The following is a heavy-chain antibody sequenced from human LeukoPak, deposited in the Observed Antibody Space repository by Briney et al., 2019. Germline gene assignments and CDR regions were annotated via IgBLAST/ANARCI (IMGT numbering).Heavy chain of an antibody. CDR3: ARHYLSDGILSTFDP. D-gene: IGHD2-2*01. J-gene: IGHJ5*02. CDR1: GCSISSSPYY. CDR2: IYYRGST. V-gene: IGHV4-39*01. Sequence: KPSETLSLTCTVSGCSISSSPYYWGWIRQPPGKGLEWIGTIYYRGSTYSNPSLNSRVTISLDTSKNQFSLRLRSMTAADTALYYCARHYLSDGILSTFDPWGQGTLVTVSS.